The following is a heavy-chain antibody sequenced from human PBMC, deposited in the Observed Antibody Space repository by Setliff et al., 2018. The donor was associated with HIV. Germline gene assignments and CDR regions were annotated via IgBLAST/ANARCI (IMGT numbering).Heavy chain of an antibody. CDR1: GGSISSGDYY. CDR3: ARAPSCADSWCYMYYYYYYGMDV. J-gene: IGHJ6*02. D-gene: IGHD2-8*01. Sequence: PSETLSLTCTVSGGSISSGDYYWSWIRQPAGKRLEWIGHIYTSGSTNYSPSLKSRVTISLDTSKKQFSLRLNSVTAADTGVYYCARAPSCADSWCYMYYYYYYGMDVWGLGTTVTVSS. CDR2: IYTSGST. V-gene: IGHV4-61*09.